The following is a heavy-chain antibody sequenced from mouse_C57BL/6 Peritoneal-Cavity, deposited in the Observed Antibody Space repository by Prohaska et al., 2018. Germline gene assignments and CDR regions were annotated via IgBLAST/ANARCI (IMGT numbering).Heavy chain of an antibody. V-gene: IGHV1-75*01. CDR3: ARGQFITTVVAFDY. Sequence: QVQLQQSGPELVKPVASVKISCKASGYTFTDYYINWVKHRPGQGLEWIGWICPGSGSTYYNEKFKGKATLTVDKSSSTAYMLLSSLTSEDSAVYFCARGQFITTVVAFDYWGQGTTLTVSS. J-gene: IGHJ2*01. D-gene: IGHD1-1*01. CDR2: ICPGSGST. CDR1: GYTFTDYY.